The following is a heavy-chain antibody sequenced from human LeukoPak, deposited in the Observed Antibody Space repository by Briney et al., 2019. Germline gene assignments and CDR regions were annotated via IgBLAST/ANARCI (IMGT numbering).Heavy chain of an antibody. CDR1: GGSLSTYY. Sequence: SSATLSLTCTVSGGSLSTYYWSWIRQPPGKGLEWIGYIYYSGSTNYNPSLKSRVTISVDTSKNQFSLKLSSVTAADTAVYYCARDPGGYYGSGVWWYFDLWGRGTLVTVSS. J-gene: IGHJ2*01. V-gene: IGHV4-59*01. CDR3: ARDPGGYYGSGVWWYFDL. D-gene: IGHD3-10*01. CDR2: IYYSGST.